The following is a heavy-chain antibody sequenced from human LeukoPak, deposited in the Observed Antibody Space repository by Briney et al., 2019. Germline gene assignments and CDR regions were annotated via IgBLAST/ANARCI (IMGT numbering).Heavy chain of an antibody. J-gene: IGHJ3*02. CDR2: ISGSGGST. D-gene: IGHD1-26*01. V-gene: IGHV3-23*01. CDR3: AKDQSDSGSYYDTFDI. CDR1: GFTFSSYA. Sequence: PGGSLRLSCAASGFTFSSYAMSWVRQAPGKGLEWVSAISGSGGSTYYADSVKGRFTISRDNSKNTLYLQMNSLRAEDTAVYYCAKDQSDSGSYYDTFDIWGQGTMVTVSS.